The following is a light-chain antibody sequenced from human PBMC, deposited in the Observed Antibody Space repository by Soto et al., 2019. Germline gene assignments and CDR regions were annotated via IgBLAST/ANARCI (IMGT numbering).Light chain of an antibody. Sequence: QSALTQPASVSGSPGQSITISCTGTSSDVGGFGLDSWYQQHPGRAPKLMIYDVTNRPSGVSNRFVGSKSGNTASLTISGLQAEDEADYYCTSYTSSTTHVVFGGGTKVTVL. CDR2: DVT. V-gene: IGLV2-14*03. CDR3: TSYTSSTTHVV. CDR1: SSDVGGFGL. J-gene: IGLJ2*01.